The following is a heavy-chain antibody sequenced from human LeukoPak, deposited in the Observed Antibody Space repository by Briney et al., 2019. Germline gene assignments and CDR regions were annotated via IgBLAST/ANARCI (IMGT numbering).Heavy chain of an antibody. CDR3: ARSLAVAGTPPNWLDP. CDR1: GFTFSDYY. D-gene: IGHD6-19*01. J-gene: IGHJ5*02. V-gene: IGHV3-11*01. Sequence: GGSLRLSCAASGFTFSDYYMSWIRQAPGKGLEWVSYISSSGSTIYYADSVKGRFTISRDNAKNSLYLQMNSLRAEDTAVYYCARSLAVAGTPPNWLDPWGQGTLVTVSS. CDR2: ISSSGSTI.